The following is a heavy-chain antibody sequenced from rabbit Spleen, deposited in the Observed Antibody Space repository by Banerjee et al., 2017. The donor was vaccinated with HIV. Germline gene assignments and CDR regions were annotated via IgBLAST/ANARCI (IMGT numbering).Heavy chain of an antibody. CDR1: GFDLSSYHD. CDR2: IATDTDIT. V-gene: IGHV1S45*01. Sequence: QQQLVESGGGLVKPGASLTLTCKVSGFDLSSYHDICWVRQAPGKGLEWSPCIATDTDITIYASWAKGRFTISKTSSTTVTLQMTSLTAADTATYFCARGVGGYGWTTRLDLWGPGTLVTVS. D-gene: IGHD6-1*01. J-gene: IGHJ3*01. CDR3: ARGVGGYGWTTRLDL.